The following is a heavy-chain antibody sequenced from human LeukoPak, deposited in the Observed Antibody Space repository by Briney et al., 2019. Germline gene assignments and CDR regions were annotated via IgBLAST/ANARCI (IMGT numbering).Heavy chain of an antibody. CDR3: ATPRGGSYLFDR. CDR2: IEVGGAIT. J-gene: IGHJ4*02. V-gene: IGHV3-23*01. CDR1: SFTYCSYA. D-gene: IGHD1-26*01. Sequence: HPGGSVRLSCAAYSFTYCSYAMTWLRRATGQGREWVSNIEVGGAITHYTASVKGRFTISRDTYTKILYLKMDSLRPEDTAVYYSATPRGGSYLFDRWGQGTLVTVSS.